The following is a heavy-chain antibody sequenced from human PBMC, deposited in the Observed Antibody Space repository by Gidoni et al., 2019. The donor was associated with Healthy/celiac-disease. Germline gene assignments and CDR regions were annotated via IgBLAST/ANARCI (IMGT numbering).Heavy chain of an antibody. V-gene: IGHV1-18*01. Sequence: QVQLVQSGAEVKKPGASVKVSCTASGYTFTSYVISWVRQAPGQGLEWMGWISAYNGNTNYAQKLQGRVTMTTDTSTSTAYMELRSLRSDDTAVYYCARDLEWCRSTSCSPRGAIDYWGQGTLVTVSS. J-gene: IGHJ4*02. CDR1: GYTFTSYV. CDR2: ISAYNGNT. CDR3: ARDLEWCRSTSCSPRGAIDY. D-gene: IGHD2-2*01.